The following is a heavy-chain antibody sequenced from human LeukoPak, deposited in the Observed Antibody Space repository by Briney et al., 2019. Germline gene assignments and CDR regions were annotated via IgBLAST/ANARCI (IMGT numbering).Heavy chain of an antibody. D-gene: IGHD1-1*01. CDR2: IYSGGST. J-gene: IGHJ3*02. CDR3: ATEIGTSPHSDAFDI. CDR1: GFTVSNNY. Sequence: GGSLRLSCAASGFTVSNNYMSLVRQAPGKGREWVSVIYSGGSTYYADSVKGRFTISRDNSKNTLYLQMNSLRAEDTAVYYCATEIGTSPHSDAFDIWGQGTMVTVSS. V-gene: IGHV3-66*01.